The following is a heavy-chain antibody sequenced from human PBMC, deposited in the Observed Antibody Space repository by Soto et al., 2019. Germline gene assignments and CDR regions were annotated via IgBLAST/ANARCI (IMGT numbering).Heavy chain of an antibody. Sequence: PGGSLRLSCAASGFTFSNYWMHWVRQVPGKGLVWVSRINIYGTVTTYADSVKGRYTISRDNAKNMFYLQMNSLRVEDTAVYYCARGWIGDLNDAFDIWGQGTMVTVSS. V-gene: IGHV3-74*01. J-gene: IGHJ3*02. CDR2: INIYGTVT. CDR3: ARGWIGDLNDAFDI. CDR1: GFTFSNYW. D-gene: IGHD5-12*01.